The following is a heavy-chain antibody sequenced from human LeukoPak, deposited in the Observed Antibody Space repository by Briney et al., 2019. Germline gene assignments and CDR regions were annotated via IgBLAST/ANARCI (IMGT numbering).Heavy chain of an antibody. D-gene: IGHD5-24*01. CDR2: IIPILGIA. Sequence: GASVKVSCKASGGTFSSYAISWVRQAPGQGLEWMGMIIPILGIANYAQKFQGRVTITADKSTSTAYMELSSLRSEDTAVYYCASSRDGYKYYFDYWGQGTLVTVSS. J-gene: IGHJ4*02. V-gene: IGHV1-69*04. CDR1: GGTFSSYA. CDR3: ASSRDGYKYYFDY.